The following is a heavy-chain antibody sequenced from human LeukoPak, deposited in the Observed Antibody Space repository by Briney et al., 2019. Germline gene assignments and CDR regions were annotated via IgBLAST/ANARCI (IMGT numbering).Heavy chain of an antibody. V-gene: IGHV3-21*01. J-gene: IGHJ4*02. D-gene: IGHD3-3*01. CDR3: AREVERRATYYDFWSGYSPGLDY. CDR2: ISSSSSYI. Sequence: PGGSLRLSCAASGFTFSSYSMNWVRQAPGKGLEWVSSISSSSSYIYYADSVKGRFTISRDNAKNSLYLQMNSLRAEDTAVYYCAREVERRATYYDFWSGYSPGLDYWGQGPWSPSPQ. CDR1: GFTFSSYS.